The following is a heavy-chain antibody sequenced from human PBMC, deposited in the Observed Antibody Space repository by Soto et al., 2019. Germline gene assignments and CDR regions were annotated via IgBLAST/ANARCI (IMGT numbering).Heavy chain of an antibody. J-gene: IGHJ6*02. CDR3: ARGEGEGYYYYGMDV. Sequence: GGSLRLSCAASGFTFSSYAMHWVRQAPGKGLEWVAVISYDGSNKYYADSVKGRFTISRDNSKNTLYLQMNSLRAEDTAVYYCARGEGEGYYYYGMDVWGQGTTVTVSS. V-gene: IGHV3-30-3*01. CDR2: ISYDGSNK. CDR1: GFTFSSYA. D-gene: IGHD3-16*01.